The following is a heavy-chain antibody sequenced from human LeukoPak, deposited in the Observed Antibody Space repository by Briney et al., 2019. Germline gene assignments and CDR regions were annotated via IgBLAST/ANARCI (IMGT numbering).Heavy chain of an antibody. D-gene: IGHD3-22*01. Sequence: SQTLSLTCAVSGGSISSGGYSWSWIRQPPGKGLEWIGYIYYSGSTNYNPSLKSRVTISVDTSKNQFSLKLSSVTAADTAVYYCARERGYYGYYFDYWGQGTLVTASS. V-gene: IGHV4-61*08. CDR3: ARERGYYGYYFDY. CDR1: GGSISSGGYS. CDR2: IYYSGST. J-gene: IGHJ4*02.